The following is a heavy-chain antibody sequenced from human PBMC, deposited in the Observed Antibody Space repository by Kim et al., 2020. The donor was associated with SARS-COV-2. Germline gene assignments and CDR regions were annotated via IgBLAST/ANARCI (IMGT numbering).Heavy chain of an antibody. J-gene: IGHJ4*02. Sequence: GGSLRLSCAASGFTFSSYGMHWVRQAPGKGLEWVAVISYDGSNKYYADSVKGRFTISRDNSKNTLYLQMNSLRAEDTAVYYCAKDPGSSGYLYYFDYWGQGTLVTVSS. CDR3: AKDPGSSGYLYYFDY. D-gene: IGHD3-22*01. V-gene: IGHV3-30*18. CDR1: GFTFSSYG. CDR2: ISYDGSNK.